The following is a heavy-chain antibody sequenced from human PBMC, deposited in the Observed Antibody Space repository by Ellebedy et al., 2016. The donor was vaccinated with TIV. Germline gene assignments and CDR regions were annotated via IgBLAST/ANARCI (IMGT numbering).Heavy chain of an antibody. V-gene: IGHV1-69*13. CDR2: IIPIFGAA. D-gene: IGHD3-9*01. CDR3: ARAYDRRRLYYGMDV. Sequence: AASVKVSCKASGGIFSNYAISWARQAPGQGLEWMGGIIPIFGAANYAQKFQGRVTITADEYTTTAYMELSSLRSEDTAVYYCARAYDRRRLYYGMDVWGQGTTVTVSS. CDR1: GGIFSNYA. J-gene: IGHJ6*02.